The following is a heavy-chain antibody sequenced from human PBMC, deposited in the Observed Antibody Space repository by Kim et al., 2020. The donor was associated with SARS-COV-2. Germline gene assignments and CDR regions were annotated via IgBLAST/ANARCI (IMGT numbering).Heavy chain of an antibody. V-gene: IGHV4-34*01. CDR2: INHSGST. J-gene: IGHJ4*02. CDR3: ASGKKEKYYFDY. CDR1: GGSFSGYY. Sequence: SETLSLTCAVYGGSFSGYYWSWIRQPPGKGLEWIGEINHSGSTNYNPSLKSRVTISVDTSKNQFSLKLSSVTAADTAVYYCASGKKEKYYFDYWGQGTL.